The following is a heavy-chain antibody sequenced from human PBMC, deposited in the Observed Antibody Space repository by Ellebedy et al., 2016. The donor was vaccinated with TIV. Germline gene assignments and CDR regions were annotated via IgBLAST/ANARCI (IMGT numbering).Heavy chain of an antibody. CDR3: ARRGDYSYGMDV. Sequence: SETLSLTXAVYGGSFSGYYWSWIRQPPGKGLEWIGEINHSGSTNYNPSLKSRVTISVDTSKNQFSLKLSSVTAADTAVYYCARRGDYSYGMDVWGQGTTVTVSS. V-gene: IGHV4-34*01. CDR1: GGSFSGYY. CDR2: INHSGST. J-gene: IGHJ6*02.